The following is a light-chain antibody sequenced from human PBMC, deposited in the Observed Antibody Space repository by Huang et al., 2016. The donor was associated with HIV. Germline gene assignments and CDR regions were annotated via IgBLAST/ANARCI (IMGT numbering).Light chain of an antibody. V-gene: IGKV4-1*01. J-gene: IGKJ2*01. CDR1: QRVLDNSNGENY. Sequence: DIVMTQSPDSLAVSLGERASINCKSSQRVLDNSNGENYLAWYQQKPGQSPKLLIYVASTRESGVPDRFIGNGSGTDFTLTITSLQVEDVAVYYCQQYCRTPPITFGQGTKVEIK. CDR3: QQYCRTPPIT. CDR2: VAS.